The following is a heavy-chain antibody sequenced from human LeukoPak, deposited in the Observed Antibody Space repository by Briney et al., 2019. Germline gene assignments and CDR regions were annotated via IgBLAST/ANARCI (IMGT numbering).Heavy chain of an antibody. D-gene: IGHD6-13*01. V-gene: IGHV3-30*02. CDR2: IRYDGSNK. CDR3: AKDHLRSSWSFDY. J-gene: IGHJ4*02. Sequence: TGRSLRLSCAASGFTFSSYGTHWVRQAPGKGLEWVAFIRYDGSNKYYADSVKGRFTISRDNSKNTLYLQMNSLRAEDTAVYYCAKDHLRSSWSFDYWGQGTLVTVSS. CDR1: GFTFSSYG.